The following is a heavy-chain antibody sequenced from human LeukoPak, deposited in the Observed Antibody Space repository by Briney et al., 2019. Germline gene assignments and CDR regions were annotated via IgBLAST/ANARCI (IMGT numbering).Heavy chain of an antibody. J-gene: IGHJ4*02. CDR3: ARDRDGYNY. CDR2: IDTDGSTT. Sequence: GGSLRLSCAASRFTFSNSLMHWVRQVPGKELVWVARIDTDGSTTHHADSVKGRFTISRDNAKNTLYLQINSLRAEDTAVYYCARDRDGYNYWGQGTLVTVSS. V-gene: IGHV3-74*01. D-gene: IGHD5-24*01. CDR1: RFTFSNSL.